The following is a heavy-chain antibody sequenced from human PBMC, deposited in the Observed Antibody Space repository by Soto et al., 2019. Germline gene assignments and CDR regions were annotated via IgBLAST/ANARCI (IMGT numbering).Heavy chain of an antibody. CDR2: INHSGST. D-gene: IGHD3-10*01. J-gene: IGHJ6*02. CDR3: ARGGVTMVRGVIIKSYYYYGMDV. V-gene: IGHV4-34*01. Sequence: PSETLSLTCAVYGGSFSGYYWSWIRQPPGKGLEWIGEINHSGSTNYNPSLKSRVTISVDTSKNQFSLKLSSVTAADTAVYYCARGGVTMVRGVIIKSYYYYGMDVWGQGTTVTVSS. CDR1: GGSFSGYY.